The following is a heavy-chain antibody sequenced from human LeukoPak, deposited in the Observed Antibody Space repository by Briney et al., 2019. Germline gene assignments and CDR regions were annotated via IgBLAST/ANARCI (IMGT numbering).Heavy chain of an antibody. Sequence: PGGPPRLSCAASGFTFSSYWMSWVRQAPGKGLEWVANIKQDGSEKYYVDSVKGRFTISRDNAKNSLYLQMDSLRAEDTAVYYCAREKYYYDSSGYYYPTYYYYYYGMDVWGQGTTVTVSS. V-gene: IGHV3-7*01. CDR3: AREKYYYDSSGYYYPTYYYYYYGMDV. D-gene: IGHD3-22*01. CDR1: GFTFSSYW. CDR2: IKQDGSEK. J-gene: IGHJ6*02.